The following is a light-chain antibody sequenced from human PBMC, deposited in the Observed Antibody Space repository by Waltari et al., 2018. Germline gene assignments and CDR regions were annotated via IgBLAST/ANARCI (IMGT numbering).Light chain of an antibody. CDR2: AVT. Sequence: QSALTQPASVSGSPGQSITILCTGTSSDIGGYDYVSWYQQHPGNAPRRMISAVTNRPSRVSGHLSGSKSGNTASLTISVLQAEDGGDYYGCSETPNHWVFGGGTRLTVL. CDR3: CSETPNHWV. V-gene: IGLV2-14*03. CDR1: SSDIGGYDY. J-gene: IGLJ3*02.